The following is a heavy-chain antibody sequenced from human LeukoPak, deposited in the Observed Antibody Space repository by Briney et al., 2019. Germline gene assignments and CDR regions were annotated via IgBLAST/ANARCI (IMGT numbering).Heavy chain of an antibody. V-gene: IGHV1-46*01. D-gene: IGHD3-3*01. J-gene: IGHJ6*03. CDR1: GYTFTSYY. CDR3: ARDGGTAENYYYYYMDV. Sequence: ASVKVSCKASGYTFTSYYMRWVRQAPGQGLEWMGIINPSGGSTSYAQKFQGRVTMTRDMSTSTVYMELSSLRSEDTAVYYCARDGGTAENYYYYYMDVWGKGTTVTVSS. CDR2: INPSGGST.